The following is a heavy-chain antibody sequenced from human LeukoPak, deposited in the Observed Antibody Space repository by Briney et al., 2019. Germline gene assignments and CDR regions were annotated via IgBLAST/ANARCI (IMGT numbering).Heavy chain of an antibody. V-gene: IGHV4-34*01. CDR1: GGSFSGYY. J-gene: IGHJ4*02. Sequence: SETLSLTCAVYGGSFSGYYWSWIRQPPGKGLEWIGSIYYSGSTYYNPSLKSRVTISVDTSKNQFSLKLSSVTAADTAVYYCARERGDYGDYIDYWGQGTLVTVSS. D-gene: IGHD4-17*01. CDR2: IYYSGST. CDR3: ARERGDYGDYIDY.